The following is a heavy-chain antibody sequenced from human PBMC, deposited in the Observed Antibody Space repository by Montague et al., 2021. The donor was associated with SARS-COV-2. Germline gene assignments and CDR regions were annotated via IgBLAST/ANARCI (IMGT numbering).Heavy chain of an antibody. V-gene: IGHV4-59*11. CDR2: IYYTGST. CDR3: ARLPPNGRWYLDL. D-gene: IGHD2-8*01. J-gene: IGHJ2*01. CDR1: GGSISSHY. Sequence: SETLSLTCTVSGGSISSHYWTWILQPPGKGLEWIGYIYYTGSTNYNPSLKSRFAISVDTSKNQFSLSLRSVTAADTALYYCARLPPNGRWYLDLWGCGTLVTVSS.